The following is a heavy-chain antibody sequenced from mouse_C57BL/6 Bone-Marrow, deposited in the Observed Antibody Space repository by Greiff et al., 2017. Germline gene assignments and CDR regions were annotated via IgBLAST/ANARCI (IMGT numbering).Heavy chain of an antibody. Sequence: EVMLVESGGGLVKPGGSLKLSCAASGFTFSDYGMHWVRQAPEKGLEWVAYISSGSSTIYYADTVKGRFPISRDNAKNTLFLQMTSLRSEDTAMYYCARPYDYDVWFACWGQGTLVTVSA. V-gene: IGHV5-17*01. J-gene: IGHJ3*01. CDR1: GFTFSDYG. CDR2: ISSGSSTI. CDR3: ARPYDYDVWFAC. D-gene: IGHD2-4*01.